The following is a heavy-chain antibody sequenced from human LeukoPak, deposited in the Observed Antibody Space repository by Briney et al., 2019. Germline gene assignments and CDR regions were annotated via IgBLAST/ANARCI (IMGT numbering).Heavy chain of an antibody. D-gene: IGHD1-26*01. CDR2: IYYSGST. CDR3: AKDWELGS. CDR1: GGSISSYY. Sequence: SETLSLTCTVSGGSISSYYRSWIRQPPGKGLEWIGYIYYSGSTNYNPSLKSRVTISTDLTKNQFSLKLTSVTAADTAFYYCAKDWELGSWGQGTLVTVSS. V-gene: IGHV4-59*01. J-gene: IGHJ5*02.